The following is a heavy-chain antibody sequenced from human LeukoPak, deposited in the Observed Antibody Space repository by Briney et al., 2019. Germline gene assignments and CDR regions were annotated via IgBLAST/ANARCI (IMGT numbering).Heavy chain of an antibody. CDR3: ARSYSSSSYYGMDV. J-gene: IGHJ6*02. CDR1: GYTFTSYD. CDR2: MNPNSGNT. D-gene: IGHD6-6*01. Sequence: ASVKVSCKASGYTFTSYDINWVRQATGQGLEWMGWMNPNSGNTGYAQKFQGRVTMTRNTSISTAYMELSSLRSEDTAVYYCARSYSSSSYYGMDVWGQGPRSPSP. V-gene: IGHV1-8*01.